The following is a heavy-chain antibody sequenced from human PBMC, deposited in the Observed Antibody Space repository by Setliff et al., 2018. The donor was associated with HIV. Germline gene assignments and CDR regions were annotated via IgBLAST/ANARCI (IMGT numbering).Heavy chain of an antibody. CDR3: ARVFWYGLPQIYYYMDV. Sequence: GGSLRLSCAASGFIFSQHYMAWVRQAPGRGLEWVANINQDGSASYYVDSVKGRFTLSRDNAKNSLYLQMNSLRAEDTAVYYCARVFWYGLPQIYYYMDVWGKGTTVTVSS. D-gene: IGHD2-8*02. J-gene: IGHJ6*03. V-gene: IGHV3-7*01. CDR2: INQDGSAS. CDR1: GFIFSQHY.